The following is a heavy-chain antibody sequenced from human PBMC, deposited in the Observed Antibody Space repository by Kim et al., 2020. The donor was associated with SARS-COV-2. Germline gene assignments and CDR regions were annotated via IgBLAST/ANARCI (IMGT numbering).Heavy chain of an antibody. CDR3: ARGYCSGGSCYWFDY. V-gene: IGHV4-59*01. CDR1: GGSISNYY. Sequence: SETLSLTCTVSGGSISNYYWNWIRQPPGKGLEWIGYIYYTGSTNYNPSLKSRVTISLDTSKNQFSLILNSVTAADTAVYYCARGYCSGGSCYWFDYWGQG. CDR2: IYYTGST. J-gene: IGHJ4*02. D-gene: IGHD2-15*01.